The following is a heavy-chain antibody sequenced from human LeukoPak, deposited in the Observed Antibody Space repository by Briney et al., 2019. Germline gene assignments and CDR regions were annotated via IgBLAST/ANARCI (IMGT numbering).Heavy chain of an antibody. CDR3: AKWKYSNSGIDDY. CDR2: ISGSGDNT. Sequence: GGSLRLSCAASGFTFSSYAMSWVRQVPGKGREGVRVISGSGDNTYYADSVKGRFTISRDNSKNMLYLQMNSLRAEDTAVYYCAKWKYSNSGIDDYWGQGTLVTVSS. CDR1: GFTFSSYA. V-gene: IGHV3-23*01. J-gene: IGHJ4*02. D-gene: IGHD6-6*01.